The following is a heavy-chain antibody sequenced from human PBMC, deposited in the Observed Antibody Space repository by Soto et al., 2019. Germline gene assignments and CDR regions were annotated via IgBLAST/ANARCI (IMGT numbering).Heavy chain of an antibody. CDR1: GGSFSGYY. Sequence: SQTLSLTCAVYGGSFSGYYWSWIRQPPGKGLEWIGEINHSGSTNANPSLKSRVPISEDTSKNQFSLKLSSVTAADTAVYYCARVAIFGVVIKADWFDPWGQGTLVTVSS. CDR2: INHSGST. D-gene: IGHD3-3*01. CDR3: ARVAIFGVVIKADWFDP. V-gene: IGHV4-34*01. J-gene: IGHJ5*02.